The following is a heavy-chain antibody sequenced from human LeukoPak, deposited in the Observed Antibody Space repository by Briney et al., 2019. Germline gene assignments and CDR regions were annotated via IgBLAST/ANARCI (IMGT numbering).Heavy chain of an antibody. CDR1: GFTFSSYA. CDR3: AKSGGLSGSGRLAMDV. Sequence: GGSLRLSCAASGFTFSSYAMSWVRQAPGKGLEWVTGISGSGGSTYYADSVKGRFTSSRDNSNNTLYVQMNSLRVEDTAVYYCAKSGGLSGSGRLAMDVWGQGTTVTVPS. J-gene: IGHJ6*02. D-gene: IGHD3-10*01. CDR2: ISGSGGST. V-gene: IGHV3-23*01.